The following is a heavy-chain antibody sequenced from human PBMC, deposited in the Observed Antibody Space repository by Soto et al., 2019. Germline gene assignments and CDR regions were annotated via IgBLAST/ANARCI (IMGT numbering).Heavy chain of an antibody. Sequence: SETLSLTCTVSGGSISSYYWSWIRQPPGKGLEWIGYIYYSGSTNYNPSLKSRVTISVDTSKNQFSLKLSSVAAADTAVYYCARRYGKNAFDIWGQGTMVTVSS. CDR2: IYYSGST. CDR1: GGSISSYY. J-gene: IGHJ3*02. CDR3: ARRYGKNAFDI. D-gene: IGHD5-18*01. V-gene: IGHV4-59*01.